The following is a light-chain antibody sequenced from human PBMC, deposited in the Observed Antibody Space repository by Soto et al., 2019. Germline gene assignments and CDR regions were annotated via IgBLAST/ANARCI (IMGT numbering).Light chain of an antibody. CDR2: GAS. V-gene: IGKV3-20*01. CDR3: QQYGTSPPST. Sequence: EIVLTQSPGTLSLSPGEKNTLSCRASQNVSSSYLAWYQQKPGQAPRLLINGASSRATGIPDRFSGSGSGTDFTLTISRLEPEDFAVYYCQQYGTSPPSTFGQGTRLEIK. CDR1: QNVSSSY. J-gene: IGKJ5*01.